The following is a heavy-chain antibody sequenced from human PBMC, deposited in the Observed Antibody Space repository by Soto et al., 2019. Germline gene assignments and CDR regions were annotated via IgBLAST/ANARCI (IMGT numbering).Heavy chain of an antibody. V-gene: IGHV3-66*01. CDR2: IYTGGST. Sequence: EVQLVESGGGLVQPGGSLRLSCAASGFSLNNNYMNWVRQAPGKGLEWVSIIYTGGSTYYADSVKGRFTISRDDFKNTLYLQMNSLRAVDTGVYYCAAPTYWGQGTLVTVSS. CDR3: AAPTY. CDR1: GFSLNNNY. J-gene: IGHJ4*01.